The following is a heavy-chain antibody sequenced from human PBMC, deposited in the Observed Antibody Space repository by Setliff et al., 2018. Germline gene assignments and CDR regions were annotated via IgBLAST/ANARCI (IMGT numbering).Heavy chain of an antibody. D-gene: IGHD3-10*01. CDR2: IKDSDYST. CDR3: ARDGVFYAMDF. CDR1: GFTISGYA. J-gene: IGHJ6*02. Sequence: GGSLRLSCVGSGFTISGYAMTWVRQVPGKGLEWISSIKDSDYSTYYADSVKGRFTISRDNSKNTLYLQMNSLRAEDSAVYYCARDGVFYAMDFWGQGTTVTVS. V-gene: IGHV3-23*01.